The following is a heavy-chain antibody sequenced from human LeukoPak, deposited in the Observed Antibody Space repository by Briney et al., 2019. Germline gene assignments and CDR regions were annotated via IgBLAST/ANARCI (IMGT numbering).Heavy chain of an antibody. CDR3: ARTTSIAVAAHFDY. CDR1: GYTFTSYG. J-gene: IGHJ4*02. D-gene: IGHD6-19*01. CDR2: ISAYNGNT. Sequence: ASVKVSCKASGYTFTSYGISWVRQAPGQGLEWMGWISAYNGNTNYAQKLQGRVTKTTDTSTSTAYMELRSLRSDDTAVYYCARTTSIAVAAHFDYWGQGTLVTVSS. V-gene: IGHV1-18*01.